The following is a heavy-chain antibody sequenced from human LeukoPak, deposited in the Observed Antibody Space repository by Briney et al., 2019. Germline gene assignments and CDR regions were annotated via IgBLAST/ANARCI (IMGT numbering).Heavy chain of an antibody. CDR1: GFTFRDYW. D-gene: IGHD5-24*01. V-gene: IGHV3-7*01. CDR3: AVGDRTFDY. Sequence: GGSLRLSCAASGFTFRDYWMSWVRQAPEKGLEWVANIKEDGSEKYYVDSVKGRFTISRDNAKTSLYLQMNSLRVEDTAVYYCAVGDRTFDYWGQGTLVTVSS. J-gene: IGHJ4*02. CDR2: IKEDGSEK.